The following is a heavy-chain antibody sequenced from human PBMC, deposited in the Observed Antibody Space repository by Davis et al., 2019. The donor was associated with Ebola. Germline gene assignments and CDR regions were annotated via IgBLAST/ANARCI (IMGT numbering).Heavy chain of an antibody. CDR2: INHSGST. CDR3: ARDGSRVLRYFDPAYYFDY. J-gene: IGHJ4*02. D-gene: IGHD3-9*01. Sequence: SETLSLTCAVYGGSFSGYYWSWIRQPPGKGLEWIGEINHSGSTNYNPSLKSRVTISVDKSKNQFSLKLSSVTAADTAVYYCARDGSRVLRYFDPAYYFDYWGQGTLVTVSS. V-gene: IGHV4-34*01. CDR1: GGSFSGYY.